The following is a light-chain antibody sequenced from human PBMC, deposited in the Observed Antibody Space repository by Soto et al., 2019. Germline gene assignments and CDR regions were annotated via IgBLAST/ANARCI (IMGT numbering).Light chain of an antibody. CDR1: QSVRNSY. J-gene: IGKJ1*01. V-gene: IGKV3-20*01. Sequence: IELTQSPCTLSLSPGERATLSCRASQSVRNSYLAWYQQKPGQAHRLLIYGAYTRATGIPVRFSGSGCGTDFTLTISRMETEDFAVYYCQQYGSSPPVTFPQGTKVDNK. CDR3: QQYGSSPPVT. CDR2: GAY.